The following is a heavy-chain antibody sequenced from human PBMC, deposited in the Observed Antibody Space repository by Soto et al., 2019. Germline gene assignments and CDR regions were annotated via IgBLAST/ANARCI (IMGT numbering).Heavy chain of an antibody. J-gene: IGHJ3*02. CDR2: ISSSTTYI. CDR3: ARDFDSSGYYGPVGAFDI. Sequence: EVQLVESGGGLVKPGGSLRLSSSASRFTFSSYTMNWVREAPGKGLEWVSSISSSTTYIYYADSVKGRFTISRDNAKNSLYLQVNSLRAEDTAVYYCARDFDSSGYYGPVGAFDIWGQGTMVTVSS. D-gene: IGHD3-22*01. V-gene: IGHV3-21*03. CDR1: RFTFSSYT.